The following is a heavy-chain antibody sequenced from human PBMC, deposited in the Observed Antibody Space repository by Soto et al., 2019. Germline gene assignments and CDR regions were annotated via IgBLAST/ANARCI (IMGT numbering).Heavy chain of an antibody. CDR2: INAGNGNT. CDR3: ARLVPVADRSYYYYYYMDV. Sequence: QVQLVQSGAEVKKPGASVKVSCKASGYTFTSYAMHWVRQAPGQRLAWMGWINAGNGNTKYSQKFQGRVTITRDTSASTAYMELSSLRSEDTAVYYCARLVPVADRSYYYYYYMDVWGKGTTVTVSS. V-gene: IGHV1-3*01. J-gene: IGHJ6*03. D-gene: IGHD6-19*01. CDR1: GYTFTSYA.